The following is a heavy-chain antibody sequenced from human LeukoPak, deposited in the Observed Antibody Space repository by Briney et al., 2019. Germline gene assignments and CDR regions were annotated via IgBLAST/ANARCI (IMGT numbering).Heavy chain of an antibody. CDR2: INSVGSST. D-gene: IGHD3-10*01. CDR1: GFTFSSYA. J-gene: IGHJ4*02. Sequence: QTGGSLRLSCAASGFTFSSYAMSWVRQAPGKGLEWVSAINSVGSSTYYTDSVKGRFTISRDNSKNTLDLQMNSLRAEDTALYYCANSVATGLDYWGQGTLVTVSS. CDR3: ANSVATGLDY. V-gene: IGHV3-23*01.